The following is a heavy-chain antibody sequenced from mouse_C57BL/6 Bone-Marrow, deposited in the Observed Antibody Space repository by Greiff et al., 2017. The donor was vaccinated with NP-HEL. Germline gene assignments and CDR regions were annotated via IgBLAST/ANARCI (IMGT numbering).Heavy chain of an antibody. CDR2: ISSGGDYI. J-gene: IGHJ3*01. CDR1: GFTFSSYA. D-gene: IGHD1-1*01. CDR3: TRGDYGSSPFAY. V-gene: IGHV5-9-1*02. Sequence: EVKLVESGEGLVKPGGSLKLSCAASGFTFSSYAMSWVRQTPEKRLEWVAYISSGGDYIYYADTVKGRFTISRDNARNTLYLQMSSLKSEDTAMYYCTRGDYGSSPFAYWGQGTLVTVSA.